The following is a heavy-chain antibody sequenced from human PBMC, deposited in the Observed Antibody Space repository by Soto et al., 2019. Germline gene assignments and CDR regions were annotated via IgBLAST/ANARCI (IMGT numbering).Heavy chain of an antibody. D-gene: IGHD4-17*01. CDR1: GFTVSSNY. Sequence: EVQLAESGGGLVQPGGSLRLSCAASGFTVSSNYMSWVRQAPGKGLEWVSVIYSGGSTYYADSVKGRFTISRDNSKNTLYRQMNSLRAEDTAVYYCACPAYGDYGIFDYWGQGTLVTVSS. J-gene: IGHJ4*02. CDR2: IYSGGST. V-gene: IGHV3-66*01. CDR3: ACPAYGDYGIFDY.